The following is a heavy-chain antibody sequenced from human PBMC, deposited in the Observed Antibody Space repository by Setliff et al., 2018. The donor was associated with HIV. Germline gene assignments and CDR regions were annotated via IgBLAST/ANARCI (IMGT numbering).Heavy chain of an antibody. Sequence: ASVKVSCKASGYTLTGSDISWVRQAPGQGPEWMGWISAHNGNTNYAQKFQGRVTMTRDTSISTAYMELSRLRSDDTAVYYCARDRYYLDSSGLANYWGQGTQVTVSS. CDR1: GYTLTGSD. CDR2: ISAHNGNT. J-gene: IGHJ4*02. V-gene: IGHV1-2*02. D-gene: IGHD3-22*01. CDR3: ARDRYYLDSSGLANY.